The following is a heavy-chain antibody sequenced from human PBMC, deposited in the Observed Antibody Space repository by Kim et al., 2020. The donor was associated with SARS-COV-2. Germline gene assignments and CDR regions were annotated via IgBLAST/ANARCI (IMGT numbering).Heavy chain of an antibody. CDR1: GYAFTTYY. V-gene: IGHV1-46*01. Sequence: ASVKVSCKASGYAFTTYYIHWVRQAPGQGLEWIGIINTSVGAASYAQKFQVGVTLTRVASTNTVFMELWSLRSEDTAVYYCARGGRTAAILGAFDIWGQGTMVTVSS. J-gene: IGHJ3*02. D-gene: IGHD2-2*02. CDR3: ARGGRTAAILGAFDI. CDR2: INTSVGAA.